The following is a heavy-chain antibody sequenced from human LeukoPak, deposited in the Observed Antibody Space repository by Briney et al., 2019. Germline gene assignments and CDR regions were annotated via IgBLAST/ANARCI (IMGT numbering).Heavy chain of an antibody. J-gene: IGHJ3*02. CDR3: AKPLWFGELSFAFDI. V-gene: IGHV3-23*01. CDR2: ISGSGGST. D-gene: IGHD3-10*01. Sequence: GGSLRLSCAASGFTFSNFWMHWVRQAPGKGLEWVSAISGSGGSTYYADSVQGRFTISRDNSKNTLYLQMNSLRAEDTAVYYCAKPLWFGELSFAFDIWGQGTMVTVSS. CDR1: GFTFSNFW.